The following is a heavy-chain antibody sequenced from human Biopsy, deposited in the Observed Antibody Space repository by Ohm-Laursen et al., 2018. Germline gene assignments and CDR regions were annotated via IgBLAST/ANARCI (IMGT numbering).Heavy chain of an antibody. CDR1: GFTFSGFS. CDR2: ISASGNRI. CDR3: ARDGEAKYCKHGVCPSDF. Sequence: SLRLSCAASGFTFSGFSMNWVRQAPGKGLEWVSSISASGNRIYYTDSVKGRFTVSRDNGKNSVYLQMNSLRVEDTAVYYCARDGEAKYCKHGVCPSDFWGQGTLVTVSS. V-gene: IGHV3-21*01. D-gene: IGHD2-8*01. J-gene: IGHJ4*02.